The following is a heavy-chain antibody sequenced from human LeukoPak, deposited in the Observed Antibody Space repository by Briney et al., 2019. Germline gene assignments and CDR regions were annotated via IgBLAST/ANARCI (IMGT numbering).Heavy chain of an antibody. CDR3: ARALYCSSTSCYAFDY. D-gene: IGHD2-2*01. J-gene: IGHJ4*02. V-gene: IGHV1-18*01. Sequence: ASVKVSCKASGYTFTSYGISWVRQAPGQGLEWMGWISAYNGNTNYAQKPQGRVTMTTDTSTSTAYMELRSLRSDDTAVYYCARALYCSSTSCYAFDYWGQGTLVTVSS. CDR1: GYTFTSYG. CDR2: ISAYNGNT.